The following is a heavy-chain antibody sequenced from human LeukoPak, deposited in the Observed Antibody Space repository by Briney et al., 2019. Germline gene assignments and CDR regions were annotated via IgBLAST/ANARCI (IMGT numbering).Heavy chain of an antibody. Sequence: GGSLRLSCAASGFTFNNYDMHWVRQAIGKGLECVSVIDTAGDTYYSGSVKGRFVFSRENAKNSLYLQMNSLTAGDTAVYYCARGPPGFCTNGVCHQYYYYMDVWGKGTTVTVSS. D-gene: IGHD2-8*01. J-gene: IGHJ6*03. CDR3: ARGPPGFCTNGVCHQYYYYMDV. CDR1: GFTFNNYD. CDR2: IDTAGDT. V-gene: IGHV3-13*01.